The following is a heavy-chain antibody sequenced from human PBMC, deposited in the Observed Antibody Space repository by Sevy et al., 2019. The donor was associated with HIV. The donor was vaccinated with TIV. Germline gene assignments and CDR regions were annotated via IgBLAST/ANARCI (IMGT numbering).Heavy chain of an antibody. CDR1: GFNFRDYA. V-gene: IGHV3-49*04. J-gene: IGHJ4*02. D-gene: IGHD4-17*01. Sequence: GGSLRLSCSTSGFNFRDYAIGWVRQAPGEGLEWVGHIRTAAYGGATEYGASVKGRFSLSRDDSKSIAYLQMNNLYTDDTAGYYCSRWGSDYIRDYWGQGTLVTVSS. CDR3: SRWGSDYIRDY. CDR2: IRTAAYGGAT.